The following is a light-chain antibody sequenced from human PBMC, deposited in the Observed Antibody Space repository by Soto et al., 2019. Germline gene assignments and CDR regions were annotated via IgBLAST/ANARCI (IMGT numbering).Light chain of an antibody. CDR2: EVT. J-gene: IGLJ1*01. Sequence: QSVLTQPASVSGSPGQSITISCTGTSSDIGGYHYVSWYQHHPGKAPKLMIYEVTNRPSGVSNRFSGSKSGNTASLTISGLQAEDEADYYCSSYTSTSTPYVFGTGTKLTVL. CDR1: SSDIGGYHY. V-gene: IGLV2-14*01. CDR3: SSYTSTSTPYV.